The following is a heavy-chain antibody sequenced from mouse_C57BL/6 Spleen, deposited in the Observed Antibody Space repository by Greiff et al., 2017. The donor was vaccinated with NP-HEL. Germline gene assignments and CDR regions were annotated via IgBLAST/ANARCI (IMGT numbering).Heavy chain of an antibody. Sequence: VKLQQSGAELVRPGASVTLSCKASGYTFTDYEMHWVKQTPVHGLEWIGAIDPETGGTAYNQKFKGKAILTADKSSSTAYMELRSLTSEDSAVYYCTKPRYYYGSSYVGFAYWGQGTLVTVSA. CDR3: TKPRYYYGSSYVGFAY. D-gene: IGHD1-1*01. CDR1: GYTFTDYE. V-gene: IGHV1-15*01. CDR2: IDPETGGT. J-gene: IGHJ3*01.